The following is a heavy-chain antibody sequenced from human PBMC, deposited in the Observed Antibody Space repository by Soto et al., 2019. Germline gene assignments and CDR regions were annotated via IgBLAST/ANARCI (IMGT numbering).Heavy chain of an antibody. Sequence: ASVKVSCKASGYDFTAYDITWVRQASVQGLEWMGWMNPINGATGSARRFQGRVPMTRNTATGTAYLQLTSLRSDDSAVYYCGRGPSPRAPAGGTPYYYAMDVWGQGTTVTVSS. CDR1: GYDFTAYD. J-gene: IGHJ6*02. CDR3: GRGPSPRAPAGGTPYYYAMDV. D-gene: IGHD6-13*01. V-gene: IGHV1-8*02. CDR2: MNPINGAT.